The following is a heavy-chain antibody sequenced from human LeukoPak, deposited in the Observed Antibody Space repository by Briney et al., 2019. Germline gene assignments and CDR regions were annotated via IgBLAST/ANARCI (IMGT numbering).Heavy chain of an antibody. Sequence: ASVNVSFKASGYTFTSCDINWARQAPGRGRDWMGWVNPNSGTRGYAQKSQSRVTMTRNTSITPANMELSSLRSEDTAVYSCARGPPVSPTNSEVRISQYHYWGQEPWSQSPQ. CDR2: VNPNSGTR. D-gene: IGHD2/OR15-2a*01. J-gene: IGHJ4*01. V-gene: IGHV1-8*01. CDR1: GYTFTSCD. CDR3: ARGPPVSPTNSEVRISQYHY.